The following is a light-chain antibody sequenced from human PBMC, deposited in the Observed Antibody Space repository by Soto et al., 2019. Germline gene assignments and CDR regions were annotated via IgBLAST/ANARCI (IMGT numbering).Light chain of an antibody. CDR3: QQSYSTPST. CDR2: AAS. J-gene: IGKJ1*01. V-gene: IGKV1-39*01. CDR1: QSISSY. Sequence: DIQMTQSPSSLSASVGDRVTITCRASQSISSYLNWYQQKPGKAPKLLIYAASSLQSGVPSRFSGSGSGTDFTLTISSLQPEDFATYYCQQSYSTPSTSGQGTKVDIK.